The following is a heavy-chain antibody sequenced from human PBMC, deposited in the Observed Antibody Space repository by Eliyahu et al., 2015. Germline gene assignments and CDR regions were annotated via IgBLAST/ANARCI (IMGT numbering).Heavy chain of an antibody. CDR1: GFTVSSNY. V-gene: IGHV3-53*01. CDR3: ARDLGAYKRVFDY. J-gene: IGHJ4*02. Sequence: EVQLVESGGGLIQPGGSLRLSCAASGFTVSSNYMSWVRQAPGKGLXWLSVXYNGGATYYAXSVKGRFTISRDNSKNTLYLQMNSLRADDTAVYYCARDLGAYKRVFDYWGQGTLVTVSS. D-gene: IGHD3-16*01. CDR2: XYNGGAT.